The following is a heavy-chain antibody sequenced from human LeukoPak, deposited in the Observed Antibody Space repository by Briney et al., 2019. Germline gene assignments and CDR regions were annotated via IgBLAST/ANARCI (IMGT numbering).Heavy chain of an antibody. CDR2: MNPNSGNT. CDR3: ATVGYSSGEAHY. J-gene: IGHJ4*02. V-gene: IGHV1-8*01. CDR1: GYTFTSYD. Sequence: ASVKVSCKASGYTFTSYDINWVRQATGQGLEWMGWMNPNSGNTGYAQKFQGRVTMTRNTSISTAYMELSSLRSEDTAVYYCATVGYSSGEAHYWGRGTLVTVSS. D-gene: IGHD6-19*01.